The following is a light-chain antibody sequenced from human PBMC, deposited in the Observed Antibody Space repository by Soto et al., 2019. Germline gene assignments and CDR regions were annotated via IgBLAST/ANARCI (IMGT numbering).Light chain of an antibody. CDR2: CAS. CDR1: QSVSRNN. V-gene: IGKV3-20*01. CDR3: QQHGSTSYT. Sequence: IVLTQSPGTLSLSPGERATLSCRASQSVSRNNLAWYQQKSGQAPRLLIYCASSRATGIPDRFSGSGSGTDFPLTISRLEPEEFAVYYCQQHGSTSYTFGQGTKVEIK. J-gene: IGKJ2*01.